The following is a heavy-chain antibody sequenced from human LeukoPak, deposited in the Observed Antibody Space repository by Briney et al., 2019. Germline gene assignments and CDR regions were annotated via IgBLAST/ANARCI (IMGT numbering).Heavy chain of an antibody. CDR1: GFTFSSYW. V-gene: IGHV3-74*01. CDR2: INSDGGT. Sequence: PRGSLRLSCAASGFTFSSYWMHWVRQAPGKGLVWVSRINSDGGTNYADSVKGRFTISRDNAKNTLYLQMSSLRAEDTAVYYCGRDFWSGLDYWGQGTLVTVSS. J-gene: IGHJ4*02. CDR3: GRDFWSGLDY. D-gene: IGHD3-3*01.